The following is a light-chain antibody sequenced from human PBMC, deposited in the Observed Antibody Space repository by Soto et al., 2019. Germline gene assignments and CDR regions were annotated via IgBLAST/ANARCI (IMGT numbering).Light chain of an antibody. CDR3: QQYGSSPPWT. CDR1: QSVLYSSDNKNY. Sequence: DIVMTQSPDSLALSLGERATMNCKSSQSVLYSSDNKNYLAWYRQKPGQAPRLLIYGASNRATGIPDRFSGSGSGTYFTLTISRLEPEDFAVYYCQQYGSSPPWTFGQGTKVEIK. J-gene: IGKJ1*01. CDR2: GAS. V-gene: IGKV4-1*01.